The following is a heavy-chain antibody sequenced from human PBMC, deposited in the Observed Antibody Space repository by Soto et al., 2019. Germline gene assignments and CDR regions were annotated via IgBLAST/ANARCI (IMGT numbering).Heavy chain of an antibody. D-gene: IGHD5-18*01. CDR3: ARGRYSYGYTWFDS. CDR1: GGSFSGYY. V-gene: IGHV4-34*01. J-gene: IGHJ5*01. Sequence: TLXLTCAVYGGSFSGYYWSCLRQPPGKGLEWIGEINHSGSTNYNPSLKSRVTISVDTSKNQFSLKLSSVTAADTAVYYCARGRYSYGYTWFDSWGQGTLVTVSS. CDR2: INHSGST.